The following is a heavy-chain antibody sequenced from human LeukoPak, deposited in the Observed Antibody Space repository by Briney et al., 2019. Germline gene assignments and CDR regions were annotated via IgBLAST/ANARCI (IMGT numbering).Heavy chain of an antibody. J-gene: IGHJ4*02. Sequence: LGGSLRLSCAASGFTFSHAWMSWVRRAPGKGLEWVGRIKSKPDGGTTDYAAPVKGRFTISRDDSKNTLYLQMNSLNTEDTAVYYCTTPTRAGTYDFWGQGTLVTVSS. V-gene: IGHV3-15*01. CDR2: IKSKPDGGTT. D-gene: IGHD1-1*01. CDR3: TTPTRAGTYDF. CDR1: GFTFSHAW.